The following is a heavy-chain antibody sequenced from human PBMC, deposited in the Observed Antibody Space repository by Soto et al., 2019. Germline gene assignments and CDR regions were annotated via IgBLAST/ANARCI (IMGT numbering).Heavy chain of an antibody. D-gene: IGHD6-6*01. CDR1: GFTFSRYA. V-gene: IGHV3-23*01. CDR3: AKVTGGSSSY. CDR2: VSAGGGSK. Sequence: AESLTLSXADSGFTFSRYAMSWVRQAPGKGLEWISAVSAGGGSKYNADSVKGGFTISIDNSKITLYLQMNSLRAEDTAVYYCAKVTGGSSSYWGQGTLVTVSS. J-gene: IGHJ4*02.